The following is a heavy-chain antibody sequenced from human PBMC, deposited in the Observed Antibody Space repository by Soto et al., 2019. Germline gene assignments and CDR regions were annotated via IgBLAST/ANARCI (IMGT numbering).Heavy chain of an antibody. V-gene: IGHV3-7*01. D-gene: IGHD3-10*01. Sequence: GGSLRLSCAASGFTFSSYWMSWVRQAPGKGLEWVANIKQDGSEKYYVDSVKGRFTISRDNAKNSLYLQMNSLRAEDTAVYYCARDRGDVLLWFGELLLTRTNYYMDVWGKGTTVTVSS. CDR1: GFTFSSYW. CDR2: IKQDGSEK. CDR3: ARDRGDVLLWFGELLLTRTNYYMDV. J-gene: IGHJ6*03.